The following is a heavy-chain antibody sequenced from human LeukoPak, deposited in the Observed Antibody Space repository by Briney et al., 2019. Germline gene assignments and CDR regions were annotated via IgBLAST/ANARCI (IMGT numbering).Heavy chain of an antibody. J-gene: IGHJ6*02. CDR2: IWYDGSNK. Sequence: GKSLRLSCAASGFTFNTYAIHWVRQAPGKGLEWVAVIWYDGSNKYYADSVRGRFTISRDNSKNTLYLQMDSLRADDTAIYYCVRDPSCSGGGCYYYYGMDVWGQGTTVTVSS. CDR3: VRDPSCSGGGCYYYYGMDV. D-gene: IGHD2-15*01. V-gene: IGHV3-33*01. CDR1: GFTFNTYA.